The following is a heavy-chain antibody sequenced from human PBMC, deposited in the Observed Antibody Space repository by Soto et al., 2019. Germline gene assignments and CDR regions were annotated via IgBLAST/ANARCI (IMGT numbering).Heavy chain of an antibody. V-gene: IGHV4-59*01. D-gene: IGHD3-10*01. CDR2: IYYSGST. Sequence: QVQLQESGPGLVKPSETLSLTCTVSGGSISSYYWSWIRQPPGKGLEWIGYIYYSGSTNYNPSLKSRVTIAVDTSNNQFSLKLTSATAADTAVYYCARVWGGAFDFWGQGTMVTVSS. CDR3: ARVWGGAFDF. CDR1: GGSISSYY. J-gene: IGHJ3*01.